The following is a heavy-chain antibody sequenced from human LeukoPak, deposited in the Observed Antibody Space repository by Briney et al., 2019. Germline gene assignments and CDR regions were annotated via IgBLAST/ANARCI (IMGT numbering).Heavy chain of an antibody. CDR2: ISPGGGTT. V-gene: IGHV3-23*01. D-gene: IGHD1-26*01. J-gene: IGHJ4*02. CDR1: GFAFGSEA. Sequence: GGSLRLSCAVSGFAFGSEAMSWVRQSPARGLEWVASISPGGGTTYYADYVKGRFTISRDNSNNSLFVQMNSLRAEDTAVYYCAKDRVGAITGGQGTLVTVSS. CDR3: AKDRVGAIT.